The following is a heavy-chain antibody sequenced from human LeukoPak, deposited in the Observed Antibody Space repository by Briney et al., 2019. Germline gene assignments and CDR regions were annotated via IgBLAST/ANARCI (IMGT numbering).Heavy chain of an antibody. J-gene: IGHJ4*02. Sequence: GGSLRLSCAASGFTFSNNDMSWVRQAPGKGLEWVSAITDSGTTYYADSLKGRFTISRDNSRSTLYLQVNSLSAEDTALYYCAKESTLTTAYFDYWGQGTLVTVSS. CDR3: AKESTLTTAYFDY. V-gene: IGHV3-23*01. CDR2: ITDSGTT. D-gene: IGHD4-17*01. CDR1: GFTFSNND.